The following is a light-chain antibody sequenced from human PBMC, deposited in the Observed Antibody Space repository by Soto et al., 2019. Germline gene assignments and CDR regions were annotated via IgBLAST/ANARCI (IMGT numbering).Light chain of an antibody. Sequence: VMTQSPATLSLSPGERATLSCRASQSVSSYLAWYQQKPGQAPRLLIYDASSRTGSTAGRIGGSGSAAFFVLTSSMLEADFFAVYCCQQQYDRSRTFDQGTKVDIK. J-gene: IGKJ1*01. V-gene: IGKV3-11*01. CDR1: QSVSSY. CDR3: QQQYDRSRT. CDR2: DAS.